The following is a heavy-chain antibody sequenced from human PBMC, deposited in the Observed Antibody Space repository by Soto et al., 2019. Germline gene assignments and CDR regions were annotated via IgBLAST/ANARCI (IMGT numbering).Heavy chain of an antibody. J-gene: IGHJ5*02. CDR3: ARLRIATNNYKWFDP. CDR2: IYVTGAV. V-gene: IGHV4-31*03. CDR1: GAALNSGNYY. Sequence: PSETLSLTCSVSGAALNSGNYYWSWTRQFPGKGLGWIGHIYVTGAVDYNPSLRDRITISQDTSERRFSLNLRLVTAADTAVYYCARLRIATNNYKWFDPWGQGTLVNVSS. D-gene: IGHD2-21*01.